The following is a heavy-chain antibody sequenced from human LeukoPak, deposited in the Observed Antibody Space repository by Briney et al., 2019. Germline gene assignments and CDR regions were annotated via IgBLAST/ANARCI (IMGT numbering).Heavy chain of an antibody. CDR2: INHSGST. Sequence: SETLSLTCTVSGGSISSYYWSWIRQPPGKGLEWIGEINHSGSTNYNPSLKSRVTISVDTSKNQFSLKLSSVTAADTAVFYCARHRAEMATITDDAFDIWGQGTMVTVSS. V-gene: IGHV4-34*01. CDR1: GGSISSYY. CDR3: ARHRAEMATITDDAFDI. J-gene: IGHJ3*02. D-gene: IGHD5-24*01.